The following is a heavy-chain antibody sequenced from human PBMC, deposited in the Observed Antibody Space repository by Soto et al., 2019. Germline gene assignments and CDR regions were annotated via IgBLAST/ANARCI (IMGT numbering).Heavy chain of an antibody. CDR2: IYYSGST. V-gene: IGHV4-39*01. Sequence: PWETLSLTCRVCGGSISSSSYYWGWIRQPPGKGLEWIGSIYYSGSTYYNPSLKSRVTISVDTSKNQFSLKLSSVTAADTAVYYCARRGSSSWYGYWGQGTLVTVSS. CDR3: ARRGSSSWYGY. CDR1: GGSISSSSYY. D-gene: IGHD6-13*01. J-gene: IGHJ4*02.